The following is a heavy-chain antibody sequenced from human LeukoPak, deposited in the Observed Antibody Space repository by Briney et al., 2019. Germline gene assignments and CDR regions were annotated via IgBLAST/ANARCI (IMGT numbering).Heavy chain of an antibody. Sequence: ASVKVSCKASGYTFTRYAMNWVRQAPGHGLEWMGIINPSGGTTNYAQKFQSRVTMTRDTSTSTVYMELSSLRSEDTAMYYCARDAYYDGSGSSPNWFDPWGQGILVTVSS. CDR2: INPSGGTT. CDR1: GYTFTRYA. V-gene: IGHV1-46*01. CDR3: ARDAYYDGSGSSPNWFDP. D-gene: IGHD3-22*01. J-gene: IGHJ5*02.